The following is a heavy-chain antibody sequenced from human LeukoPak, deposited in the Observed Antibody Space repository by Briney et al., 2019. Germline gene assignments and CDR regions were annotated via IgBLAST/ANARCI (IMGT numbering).Heavy chain of an antibody. Sequence: ASVKVSCKASGYTFTGYYMHWVRQAPGQGLGWMGWINPNSGGTNYAQKFQGRVTMTRDTSISTAYMELSRLRSDDTAVYYCARVKSRQLLSLDYWGQGTLVTVSS. V-gene: IGHV1-2*02. CDR1: GYTFTGYY. CDR3: ARVKSRQLLSLDY. D-gene: IGHD2-2*01. J-gene: IGHJ4*02. CDR2: INPNSGGT.